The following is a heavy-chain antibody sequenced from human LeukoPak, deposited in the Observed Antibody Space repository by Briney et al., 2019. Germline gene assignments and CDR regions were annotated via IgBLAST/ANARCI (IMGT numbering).Heavy chain of an antibody. J-gene: IGHJ4*02. Sequence: PSGTLSLTCAVSGGSISSSNWWSWVRQPPGKGLEWIGEINHSGSTNYNPSLKSRVTISVDTSKNQFSLKLSSVTAADTAVYYCASDAFYDSGGYYYYWGQGTLVTVSS. CDR1: GGSISSSNW. V-gene: IGHV4-4*02. D-gene: IGHD3-22*01. CDR3: ASDAFYDSGGYYYY. CDR2: INHSGST.